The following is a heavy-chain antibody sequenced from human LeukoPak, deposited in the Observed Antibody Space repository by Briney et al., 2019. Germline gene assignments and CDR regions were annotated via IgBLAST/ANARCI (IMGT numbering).Heavy chain of an antibody. Sequence: PSETLSLTCTVSGGSISSYYWSWIRQPPGKGLEWIGYIYYSGSTNYNPSLKSRVTISVDTSKNQFSLTLSSVTAADTAVYYCARGHYYGSGTNPNWFDPWGQGTLVTVSS. J-gene: IGHJ5*02. CDR2: IYYSGST. CDR1: GGSISSYY. V-gene: IGHV4-59*01. D-gene: IGHD3-10*01. CDR3: ARGHYYGSGTNPNWFDP.